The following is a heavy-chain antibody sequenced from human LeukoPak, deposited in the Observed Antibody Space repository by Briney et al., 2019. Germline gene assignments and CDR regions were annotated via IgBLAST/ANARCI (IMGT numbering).Heavy chain of an antibody. CDR2: ISSTSSYT. D-gene: IGHD3-9*01. CDR1: GFTFSDYY. V-gene: IGHV3-11*06. J-gene: IGHJ4*02. Sequence: PGGSLRLSCAASGFTFSDYYMTWIRQTPGKGLEWVSYISSTSSYTNYADSGKGRFTISRDNAKNSLYLQMNSLRAEDTAVYYCARGRYPYYFDYWGQGTLVTVSS. CDR3: ARGRYPYYFDY.